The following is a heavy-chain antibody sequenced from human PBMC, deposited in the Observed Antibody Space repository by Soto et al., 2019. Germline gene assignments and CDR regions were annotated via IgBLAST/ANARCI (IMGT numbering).Heavy chain of an antibody. J-gene: IGHJ5*02. D-gene: IGHD6-19*01. CDR2: IWYDGRNK. CDR1: GFTFSDYG. CDR3: AKSIAVATGWLDP. Sequence: QVQLVESGGGVVQPGRSLRLSCAASGFTFSDYGMHWVRQAPGKGLEWVAGIWYDGRNKYYADSMKGRFTISRDNSKNSVYLQMNRLRAEDTAVYYCAKSIAVATGWLDPWGQGTVVTVSS. V-gene: IGHV3-33*06.